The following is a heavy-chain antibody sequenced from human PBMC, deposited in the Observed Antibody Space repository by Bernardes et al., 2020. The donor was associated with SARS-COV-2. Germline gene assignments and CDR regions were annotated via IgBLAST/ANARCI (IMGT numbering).Heavy chain of an antibody. J-gene: IGHJ4*02. CDR2: ITTSGSTM. CDR3: ARDFGGYSDY. D-gene: IGHD3-10*01. V-gene: IGHV3-48*03. CDR1: GFSFNNYE. Sequence: GGSLRLSCAASGFSFNNYEMNWVRQAPGKGLEWISYITTSGSTMYYADSVQGRFTVSRDNTKNSLYLHLNSLNDGDTAVYYCARDFGGYSDYWGQGTLVTVSS.